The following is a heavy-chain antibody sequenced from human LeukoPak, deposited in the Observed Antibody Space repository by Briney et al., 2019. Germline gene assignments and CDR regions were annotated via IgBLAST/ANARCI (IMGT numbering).Heavy chain of an antibody. CDR1: GYSFTSYW. CDR2: IYPGDSDT. J-gene: IGHJ5*02. V-gene: IGHV5-51*01. CDR3: ARNRSPGARGVAYNWFDP. D-gene: IGHD3-10*01. Sequence: GESLKISCKGSGYSFTSYWIGWVRQMPGKGLEWMGIIYPGDSDTRYSPSFQGQVTISADKSISTAYLQWSSLKASDTAMYYCARNRSPGARGVAYNWFDPWGQGTLVTVSS.